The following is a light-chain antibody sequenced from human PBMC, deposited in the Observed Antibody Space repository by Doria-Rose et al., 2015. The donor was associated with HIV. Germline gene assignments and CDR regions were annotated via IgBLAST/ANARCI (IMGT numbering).Light chain of an antibody. J-gene: IGKJ1*01. V-gene: IGKV3-20*01. Sequence: LTQSLGTLSLSPGERATLSCRASQSSSSTYLAWYQQKPGQAPSLLIYDGSTRATGIPDRFSASGSRTDFTLTINRLEPEDFALYYCRQYGTSWTFGQGTKVEI. CDR2: DGS. CDR1: QSSSSTY. CDR3: RQYGTSWT.